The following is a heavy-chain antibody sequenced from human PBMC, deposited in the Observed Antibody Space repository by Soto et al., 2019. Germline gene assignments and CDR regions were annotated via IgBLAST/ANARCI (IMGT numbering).Heavy chain of an antibody. D-gene: IGHD3-16*01. V-gene: IGHV4-59*01. CDR3: AGDGGAYYYYGMDV. CDR2: IYYSGST. Sequence: SETLSLTCTVSGGSISSYYWSWIRQPPGKGLEWIGYIYYSGSTDYNPSLKSRVTISVDTSKNQFSLKLSSVTAADTAVYYCAGDGGAYYYYGMDVWGQGTTVTVSS. J-gene: IGHJ6*02. CDR1: GGSISSYY.